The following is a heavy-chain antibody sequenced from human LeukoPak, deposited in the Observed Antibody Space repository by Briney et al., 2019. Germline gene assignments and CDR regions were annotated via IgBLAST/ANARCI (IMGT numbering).Heavy chain of an antibody. Sequence: PGGSLRLSCAASGFTVTSNYMNWVRQAPGKGLEWVSVIDRGGSKYYADSVKGRFTISRDNSKNTLYLQMNSLRAEDTAVYYCTTVNYWGQGTLVTVSS. V-gene: IGHV3-53*01. CDR1: GFTVTSNY. CDR2: IDRGGSK. CDR3: TTVNY. J-gene: IGHJ4*02.